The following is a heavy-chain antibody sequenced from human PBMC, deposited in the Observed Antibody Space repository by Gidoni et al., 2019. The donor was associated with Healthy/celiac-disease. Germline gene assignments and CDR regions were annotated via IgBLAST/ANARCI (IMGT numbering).Heavy chain of an antibody. CDR1: GFTFSDYY. Sequence: QVQLVESGGGLVKPGGSLRLSCAASGFTFSDYYMSWIRQAPGKGLEWVSDISSSSSYTNYADSVKGRFTISRDNAKNSLYLQMNSLRAEDTAVYYCARAVYDSSGYSYYFDYWGQGTLVTVSS. V-gene: IGHV3-11*06. D-gene: IGHD3-22*01. CDR2: ISSSSSYT. CDR3: ARAVYDSSGYSYYFDY. J-gene: IGHJ4*02.